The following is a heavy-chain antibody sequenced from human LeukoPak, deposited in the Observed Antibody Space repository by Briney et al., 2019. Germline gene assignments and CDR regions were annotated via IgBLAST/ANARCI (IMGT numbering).Heavy chain of an antibody. CDR3: FGGWEFDY. V-gene: IGHV3-15*01. J-gene: IGHJ4*02. Sequence: PGGSLRLSCAASGFTFSNAWMSWVRQAPGNGLQWVGRIKSKTDGGTTDYAAPVKGRFTISRDDSKNTLYLQMHSLKIEDTAVYYCFGGWEFDYWGQGTLVTVSS. CDR1: GFTFSNAW. D-gene: IGHD3-3*01. CDR2: IKSKTDGGTT.